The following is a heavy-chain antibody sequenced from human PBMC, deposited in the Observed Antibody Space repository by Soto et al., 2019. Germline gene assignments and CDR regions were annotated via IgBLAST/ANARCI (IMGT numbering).Heavy chain of an antibody. V-gene: IGHV4-34*01. CDR2: INHSGST. D-gene: IGHD6-13*01. CDR3: KMEAAAEGYFDY. J-gene: IGHJ4*02. CDR1: GGSFSGYY. Sequence: PSEALSLTCAVYGGSFSGYYWSWILQPPGKGLEWIGEINHSGSTNYNPSLKSRVTISVDTSKNQFSLKLSSVTAADTAVYYCKMEAAAEGYFDYWGQGTLVTVSS.